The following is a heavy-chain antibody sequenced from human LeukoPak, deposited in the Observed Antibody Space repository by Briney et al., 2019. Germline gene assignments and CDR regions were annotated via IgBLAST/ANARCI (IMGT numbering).Heavy chain of an antibody. J-gene: IGHJ1*01. CDR3: ARDLRGYPY. CDR1: GFTFSSYS. D-gene: IGHD3-22*01. Sequence: GGSLRLSCAASGFTFSSYSMNWVRQAPGKGLEWVSFVSSTSRFISYADSVKGRFTISRDNAKNSLYLQMTSLRAEDTAVYYCARDLRGYPYWGQGTLVTVSS. CDR2: VSSTSRFI. V-gene: IGHV3-21*01.